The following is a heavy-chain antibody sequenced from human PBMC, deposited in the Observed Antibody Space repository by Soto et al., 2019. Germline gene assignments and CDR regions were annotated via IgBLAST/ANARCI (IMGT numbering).Heavy chain of an antibody. CDR3: AMSAPMDAGDKYYYNF. CDR1: GGTFSTFG. D-gene: IGHD4-17*01. V-gene: IGHV1-69*13. J-gene: IGHJ4*02. Sequence: SVKVSCKASGGTFSTFGISWVRQAPGQGLEWMGEIIPFFGAARYSQKFEDRITITADESTNTVYMGLRSLASEDTAIYDCAMSAPMDAGDKYYYNFWGQGALVTVSS. CDR2: IIPFFGAA.